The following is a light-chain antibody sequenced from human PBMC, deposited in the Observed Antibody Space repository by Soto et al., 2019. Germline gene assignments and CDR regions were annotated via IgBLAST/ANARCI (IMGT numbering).Light chain of an antibody. CDR1: QSVRNN. CDR2: GAS. Sequence: TVMTQSPATLSVSLGERVTLSCRASQSVRNNLAWYQHKPGQAPRLLIYGASSRATNVPARFSGSGSWTEFTLTISGLESDDLAVYYCQEYDNWPPWTFGQGTKVDIK. V-gene: IGKV3-15*01. CDR3: QEYDNWPPWT. J-gene: IGKJ1*01.